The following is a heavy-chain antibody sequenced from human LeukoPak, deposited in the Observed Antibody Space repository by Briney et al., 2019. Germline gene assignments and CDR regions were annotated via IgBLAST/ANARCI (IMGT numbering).Heavy chain of an antibody. CDR2: MSTSGST. D-gene: IGHD5-18*01. CDR1: GGSISSYY. CDR3: AREGGYSYGDAPLHFDY. V-gene: IGHV4-4*07. Sequence: SETLSLTCTVSGGSISSYYWSWIRQPAGKGLEWIGRMSTSGSTNYNPSLKSRVTISVDTSKNQFSLKLSSVTAADTAVYYCAREGGYSYGDAPLHFDYWGQGTLVIVSS. J-gene: IGHJ4*02.